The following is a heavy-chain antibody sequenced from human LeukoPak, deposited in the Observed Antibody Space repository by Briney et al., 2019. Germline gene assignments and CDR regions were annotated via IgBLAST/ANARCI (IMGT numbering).Heavy chain of an antibody. CDR3: ARGRSGSYYRIEYYFDY. CDR2: IYYTGNT. J-gene: IGHJ4*02. D-gene: IGHD1-26*01. Sequence: PSETLSLTCTVSGISISSSNSYWGWIRQPPGKGLEWIGSIYYTGNTYYNASLKSRVTISIDTSKNQISLRLTSVTAADTAVYYCARGRSGSYYRIEYYFDYWGQGTLVTVSS. CDR1: GISISSSNSY. V-gene: IGHV4-39*01.